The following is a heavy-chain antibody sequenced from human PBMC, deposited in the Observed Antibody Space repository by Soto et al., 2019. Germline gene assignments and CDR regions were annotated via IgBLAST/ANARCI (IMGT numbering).Heavy chain of an antibody. CDR3: ARHGTYCFDY. D-gene: IGHD1-26*01. CDR2: IKQDGSER. V-gene: IGHV3-7*01. J-gene: IGHJ4*02. Sequence: GVSLRRSCAASGFTFSYFWMSWVRQAPGKGLECVASIKQDGSERYYVDSVKGRFTISRDNAKNSLYLQMNSLRAEDTAVYYCARHGTYCFDYWGQGSLVTVSS. CDR1: GFTFSYFW.